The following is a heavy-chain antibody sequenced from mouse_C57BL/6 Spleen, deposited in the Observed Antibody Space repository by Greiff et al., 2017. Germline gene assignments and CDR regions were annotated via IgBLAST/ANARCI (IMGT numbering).Heavy chain of an antibody. V-gene: IGHV5-6*02. Sequence: EVKLVESGGDLVKPGGSLKLSCAASGFTFSSYGMSWVRQTPDKRLEWVATISSGGSYHYSPDSVKGRFTISRDNAKNTLYLQMSSLKSEDTAMYYCARGGDYDGRRGFAYWGQGTLVTVSA. CDR3: ARGGDYDGRRGFAY. D-gene: IGHD2-4*01. CDR1: GFTFSSYG. CDR2: ISSGGSYH. J-gene: IGHJ3*01.